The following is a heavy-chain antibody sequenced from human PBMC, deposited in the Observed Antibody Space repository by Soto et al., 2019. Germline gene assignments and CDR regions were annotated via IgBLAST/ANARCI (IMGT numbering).Heavy chain of an antibody. V-gene: IGHV4-59*08. CDR3: ARQYGGSYADY. CDR2: IYCSGST. CDR1: GGSISSYY. Sequence: QVQLQESGPGLVKPSETLSLTCTVSGGSISSYYWSWIRQPPGKGLEWIGYIYCSGSTNYNPSLKSRVTISVDTSKNQFSLKLSSVTAADTAVYYCARQYGGSYADYWGQGTLVTVSS. J-gene: IGHJ4*02. D-gene: IGHD1-26*01.